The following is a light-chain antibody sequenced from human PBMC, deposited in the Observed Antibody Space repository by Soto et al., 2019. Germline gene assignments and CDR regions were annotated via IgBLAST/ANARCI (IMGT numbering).Light chain of an antibody. J-gene: IGLJ3*02. CDR3: SSYTTTSTWV. CDR2: DVS. CDR1: SRDVGAYDY. Sequence: QSALTQPASVSGSPGQSITISCTGTSRDVGAYDYVSWFQQHPDEAPKLMIYDVSNRPSGVSSRFSGSKSGNTASLTISGFQVEDEADYYCSSYTTTSTWVFGGGTKVTVL. V-gene: IGLV2-14*01.